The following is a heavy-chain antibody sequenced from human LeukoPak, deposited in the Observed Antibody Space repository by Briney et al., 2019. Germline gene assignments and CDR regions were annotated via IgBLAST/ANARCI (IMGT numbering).Heavy chain of an antibody. Sequence: PGGSLRLSCAASGFAFSSYNMNWVRQAPGKGLEWISYIGSSGSPTHYVDSVGGRFTISRDNAKNSLYLQMNSLRDEDTAVYFRARRPYSDTSGRLSDVWGQGTTVTVSS. D-gene: IGHD3-22*01. J-gene: IGHJ6*02. V-gene: IGHV3-48*02. CDR1: GFAFSSYN. CDR2: IGSSGSPT. CDR3: ARRPYSDTSGRLSDV.